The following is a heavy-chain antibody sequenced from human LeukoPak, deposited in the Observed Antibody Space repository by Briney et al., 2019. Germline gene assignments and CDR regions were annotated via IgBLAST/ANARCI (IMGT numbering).Heavy chain of an antibody. CDR1: GGSISSYY. CDR3: ARDRRTITMVRGVISWFDP. Sequence: SETLSLTCTVSGGSISSYYWGWIRQPPGKGLEWIGYIYYSGSTNYNPSLKSRVTISVDTSKNQFSLKLSSVTAADTAVYYCARDRRTITMVRGVISWFDPWGQGTLVTVSS. CDR2: IYYSGST. V-gene: IGHV4-59*01. J-gene: IGHJ5*02. D-gene: IGHD3-10*01.